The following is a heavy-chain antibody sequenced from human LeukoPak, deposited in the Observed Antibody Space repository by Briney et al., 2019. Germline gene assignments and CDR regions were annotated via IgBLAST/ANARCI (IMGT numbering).Heavy chain of an antibody. V-gene: IGHV3-74*01. Sequence: PGGSLRLSCAASGFTFSSYWMHWVRQAPGKGLVWVSRINSDGSSTSYADSVKGRFTISRDNAKNTLYLQMNSLRAEDTAVYYCARVINYDFWSGYYPPDYWGQGTLVTVSS. J-gene: IGHJ4*02. CDR3: ARVINYDFWSGYYPPDY. CDR1: GFTFSSYW. D-gene: IGHD3-3*01. CDR2: INSDGSST.